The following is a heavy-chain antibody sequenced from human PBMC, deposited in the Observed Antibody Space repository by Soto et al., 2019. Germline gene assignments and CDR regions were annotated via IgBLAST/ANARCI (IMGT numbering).Heavy chain of an antibody. CDR2: IYHSGST. CDR3: ARVPCSGGSCYYYYGMDV. J-gene: IGHJ6*02. Sequence: SETLSLTCAVSGGSISSSNWWGWVRPPPGKGVEWIGEIYHSGSTNYNPSLKSRVTISVDKSKNQFSLKLSSVTAADTAVYYCARVPCSGGSCYYYYGMDVWGQGTTVTVSS. V-gene: IGHV4-4*02. CDR1: GGSISSSNW. D-gene: IGHD2-15*01.